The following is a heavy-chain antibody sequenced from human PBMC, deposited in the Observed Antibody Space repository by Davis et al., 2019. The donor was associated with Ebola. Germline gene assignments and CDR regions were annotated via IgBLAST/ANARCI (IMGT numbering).Heavy chain of an antibody. D-gene: IGHD3-10*01. J-gene: IGHJ4*02. V-gene: IGHV3-33*01. CDR2: IWYDGSNK. CDR1: GFTFSSYG. Sequence: GESLKISCGASGFTFSSYGMHWVRQAPGKGLEWVAVIWYDGSNKYYADSGKGRFTISRDNSKNTLYLQMNSLRAEDTAVYYCAREGLGSDRYFDYWGQGTLVTVSS. CDR3: AREGLGSDRYFDY.